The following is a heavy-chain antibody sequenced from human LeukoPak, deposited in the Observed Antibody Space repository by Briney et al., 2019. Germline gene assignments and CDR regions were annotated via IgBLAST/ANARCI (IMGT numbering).Heavy chain of an antibody. J-gene: IGHJ4*02. CDR2: ISGSGGST. V-gene: IGHV3-23*01. CDR1: GFTFSSYA. D-gene: IGHD3-22*01. CDR3: AKVKGYHDSSGYFDY. Sequence: GGSLRLSCAASGFTFSSYAMSWVRQAPGKGLEWVSAISGSGGSTYYADSVKGRFTISRDNSKNTLYLQMNSLRAEDTAVYYCAKVKGYHDSSGYFDYWGQGTLVTVSS.